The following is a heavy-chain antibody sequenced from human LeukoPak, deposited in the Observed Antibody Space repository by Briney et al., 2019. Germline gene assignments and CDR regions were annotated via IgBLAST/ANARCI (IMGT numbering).Heavy chain of an antibody. V-gene: IGHV1-8*01. CDR2: MNPNSGNT. D-gene: IGHD2-15*01. CDR3: ARGRRRRVAATTGYYYYMDV. CDR1: GYTFTSYD. J-gene: IGHJ6*03. Sequence: GASVKVSCKASGYTFTSYDINWVRQATGQGLEWMGWMNPNSGNTGYAQKFQGRVTMTRNTSISTAYMELSSLRSEDTAVYYCARGRRRRVAATTGYYYYMDVWGKGTTVTVSS.